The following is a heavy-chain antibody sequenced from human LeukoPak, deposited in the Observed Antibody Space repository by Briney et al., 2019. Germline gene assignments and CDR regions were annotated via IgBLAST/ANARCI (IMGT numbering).Heavy chain of an antibody. Sequence: GGSLRLSCAASGFTFSNAWMNWVRQAPGKGLEWVSVIYSGGSTHYADSVKGRFTISRDNSKNTLYLQMNSLRAEDTAVYYCAKILVVVFDYWGQGTLVTVSS. D-gene: IGHD2-2*01. J-gene: IGHJ4*02. CDR2: IYSGGST. CDR3: AKILVVVFDY. V-gene: IGHV3-53*01. CDR1: GFTFSNAW.